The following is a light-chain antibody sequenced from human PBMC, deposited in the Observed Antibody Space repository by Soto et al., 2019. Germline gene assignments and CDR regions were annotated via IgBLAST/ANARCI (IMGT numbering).Light chain of an antibody. V-gene: IGKV3-15*01. CDR3: QQYNNWPPIT. CDR2: GAS. Sequence: IALTHSPDTLSLSPGERATLSCSPSQSVPRSYLAWYQQKPGQAPRLLIYGASTRATGIPARFSGSGSGTEFTLTISSLQSEDFAVYYCQQYNNWPPITFGQGTRLEIK. J-gene: IGKJ5*01. CDR1: QSVPRSY.